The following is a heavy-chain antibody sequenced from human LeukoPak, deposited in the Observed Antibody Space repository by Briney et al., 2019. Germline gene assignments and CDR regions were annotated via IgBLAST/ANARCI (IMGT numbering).Heavy chain of an antibody. CDR2: IYYSGST. CDR3: ARSRMTTVITIYFDY. CDR1: GGSISSGGYY. V-gene: IGHV4-31*03. J-gene: IGHJ4*02. D-gene: IGHD4-17*01. Sequence: SETLSLTCTVSGGSISSGGYYWSWIRQHPGKGLEWIGYIYYSGSTYYNPSLKSRVTISVDTSKNQFSLKLSSVTAADTAVYYCARSRMTTVITIYFDYWAREPWSPSPQ.